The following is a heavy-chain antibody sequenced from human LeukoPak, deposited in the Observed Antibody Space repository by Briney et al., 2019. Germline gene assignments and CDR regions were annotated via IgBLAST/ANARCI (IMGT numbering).Heavy chain of an antibody. CDR1: GGPISSYY. CDR2: IYTSGST. Sequence: PSETLSLTCTVSGGPISSYYWSWIRQPAGKGLEWIGRIYTSGSTNYNPSLKSRVTISIDTSKNQFSLKLSSVTAADTAVYYCARDLITVTKGFDIWGQGTMVSVSS. D-gene: IGHD4-17*01. V-gene: IGHV4-4*07. CDR3: ARDLITVTKGFDI. J-gene: IGHJ3*02.